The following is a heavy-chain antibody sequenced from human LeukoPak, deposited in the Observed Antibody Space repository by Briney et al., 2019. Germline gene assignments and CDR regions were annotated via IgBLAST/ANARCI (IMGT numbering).Heavy chain of an antibody. CDR3: EKALDTYGYMRFAS. J-gene: IGHJ4*02. Sequence: PGGSLRLSCAASGFTFISYAMTWVRQAPGKGLEWVAAINGGGDATNYADSVKGRFTISRDTFQNTLYLQMNRLRAEDTAVYYCEKALDTYGYMRFASWGQGTLVTVSS. CDR1: GFTFISYA. D-gene: IGHD5-18*01. V-gene: IGHV3-23*01. CDR2: INGGGDAT.